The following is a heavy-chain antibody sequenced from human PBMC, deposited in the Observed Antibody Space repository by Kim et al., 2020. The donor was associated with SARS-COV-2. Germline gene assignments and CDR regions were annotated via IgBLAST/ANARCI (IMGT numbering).Heavy chain of an antibody. Sequence: ASVKVSCKASGYTFTIYGVHWVRQAPGQSLEWMGWINVGNGNTKYSQTFQGRVTITRDTSASTAYMELSSLTSEDTALYYCARDQGRFRTFDYWGQGTLVTVSS. CDR3: ARDQGRFRTFDY. J-gene: IGHJ4*02. V-gene: IGHV1-3*01. CDR1: GYTFTIYG. D-gene: IGHD1-7*01. CDR2: INVGNGNT.